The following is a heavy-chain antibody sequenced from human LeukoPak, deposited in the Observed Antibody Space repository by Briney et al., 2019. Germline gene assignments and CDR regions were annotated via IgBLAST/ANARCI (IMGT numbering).Heavy chain of an antibody. Sequence: GGSLRLSCAASGFTFSNYAMSWVRQAPGKGLEWVSGFTARADSTYYADSVKGWVTISRDNSKNTPFLQLNSLRAEDAAVYYCARTYMWSIDAFHIWGQGTMVTVSS. V-gene: IGHV3-23*01. CDR2: FTARADST. CDR1: GFTFSNYA. D-gene: IGHD2-8*02. J-gene: IGHJ3*02. CDR3: ARTYMWSIDAFHI.